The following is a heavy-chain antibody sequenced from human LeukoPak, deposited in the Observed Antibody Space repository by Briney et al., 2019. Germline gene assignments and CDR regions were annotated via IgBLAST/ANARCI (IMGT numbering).Heavy chain of an antibody. Sequence: GGSLRLSCAASGFTFSTYAMHWVRQAPGKGLEWVAVISYDGSNEYYADSVKGRFTISRDNSKNMLYLQMNSLRAEDTAVYYCARDGHYYDSSGYPDDYWGQGTLVTVSS. D-gene: IGHD3-22*01. J-gene: IGHJ4*02. CDR2: ISYDGSNE. V-gene: IGHV3-30-3*01. CDR1: GFTFSTYA. CDR3: ARDGHYYDSSGYPDDY.